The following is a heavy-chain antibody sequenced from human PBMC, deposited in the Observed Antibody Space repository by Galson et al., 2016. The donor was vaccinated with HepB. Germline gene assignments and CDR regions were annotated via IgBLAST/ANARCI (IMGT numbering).Heavy chain of an antibody. J-gene: IGHJ4*02. CDR3: AVAAADSWLDY. D-gene: IGHD6-13*01. CDR2: ISSSDNSPYT. CDR1: GFSFSDYS. Sequence: SLRLSCAVSGFSFSDYSMSWIRQAPGKGLEWVSYISSSDNSPYTSYADSVKGRFSISRDNAKNSLYLQMNSLRAEDTAVYFCAVAAADSWLDYWGQGTLVAVSS. V-gene: IGHV3-11*03.